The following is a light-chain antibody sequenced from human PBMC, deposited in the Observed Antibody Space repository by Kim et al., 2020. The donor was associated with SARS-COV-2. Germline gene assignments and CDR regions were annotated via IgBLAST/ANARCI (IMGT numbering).Light chain of an antibody. Sequence: GQTERVTYQGDNLRSYYAGWYQQKPGQAPVLVIYGKNNRPSGIPDRFSGSSSGNTASLTITGAQAEDEADYYCNSRDSSGNHVVFGGGTQLTVL. CDR1: NLRSYY. CDR3: NSRDSSGNHVV. V-gene: IGLV3-19*01. J-gene: IGLJ2*01. CDR2: GKN.